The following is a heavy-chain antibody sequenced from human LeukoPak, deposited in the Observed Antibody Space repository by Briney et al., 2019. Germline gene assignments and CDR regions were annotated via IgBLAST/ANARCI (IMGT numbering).Heavy chain of an antibody. J-gene: IGHJ6*02. CDR3: ARHKPPTVVTLTLYSYYGMDV. V-gene: IGHV4-31*03. CDR2: IYYSGST. D-gene: IGHD4-23*01. CDR1: GGSISSGGYY. Sequence: PSQTLSLTCTVSGGSISSGGYYWRWLRQHPGKGLEWIGYIYYSGSTYYNPSLKSRVTISVDTSKNQFSLKLSSVTAADTAVYYCARHKPPTVVTLTLYSYYGMDVWGQGTTVTVSS.